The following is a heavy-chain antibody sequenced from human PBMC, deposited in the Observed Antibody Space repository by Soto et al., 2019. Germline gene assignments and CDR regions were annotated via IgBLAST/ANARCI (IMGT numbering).Heavy chain of an antibody. Sequence: QLQLQESGPGLVKPSETLSLTCTVSGGSISSSSYYWGWIRQPPGKGLEWIGSIYYSGSTYYNPSLKSRVTISVDTSKKQFSLKLRSVTAADTAVYYCARQGIAAAPFDYWGQGTLVTVSS. V-gene: IGHV4-39*01. CDR2: IYYSGST. D-gene: IGHD6-13*01. CDR1: GGSISSSSYY. CDR3: ARQGIAAAPFDY. J-gene: IGHJ4*02.